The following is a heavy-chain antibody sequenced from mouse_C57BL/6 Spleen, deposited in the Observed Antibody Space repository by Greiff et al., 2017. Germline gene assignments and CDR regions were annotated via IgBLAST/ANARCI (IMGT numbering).Heavy chain of an antibody. CDR2: INPYNGGT. Sequence: VQLQQSGPVLVKPGASVKMSCKASGYTFTDYYMNWVKQSHGKSLEWIGVINPYNGGTSYNQKFKGKATLTVDKSSSTAYMELNSLTSEDSAVYYCARAYYSNYVDYWGQGTTLTVSS. D-gene: IGHD2-5*01. CDR1: GYTFTDYY. J-gene: IGHJ2*01. CDR3: ARAYYSNYVDY. V-gene: IGHV1-19*01.